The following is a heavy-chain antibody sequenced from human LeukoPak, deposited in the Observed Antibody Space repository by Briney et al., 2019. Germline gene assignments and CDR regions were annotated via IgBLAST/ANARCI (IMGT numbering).Heavy chain of an antibody. V-gene: IGHV4-59*01. J-gene: IGHJ4*02. Sequence: PSETLSLTCTVSGGSISSYYWSWIRQPPGKGLEWIGYIYYTGSTNFNPSLKSRVTMSLDTSRNQFSLKLTSLTAADTAVYYCARGAMATAPFFDYWSQGTLVTVSS. CDR2: IYYTGST. D-gene: IGHD5-24*01. CDR3: ARGAMATAPFFDY. CDR1: GGSISSYY.